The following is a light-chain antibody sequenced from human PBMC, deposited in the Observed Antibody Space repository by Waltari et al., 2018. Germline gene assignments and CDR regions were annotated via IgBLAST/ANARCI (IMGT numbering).Light chain of an antibody. CDR1: QSNRSN. Sequence: EIVMTQSPATLSVPPGGRATVSCRASQSNRSNLAWYQQKPGLAPRLLIYGSSTRAPGTPARFSGSGSGTEFTLTISSLQSEDFAVYSCQQYNNWPPTFGGGTKVEIK. V-gene: IGKV3-15*01. CDR2: GSS. CDR3: QQYNNWPPT. J-gene: IGKJ4*01.